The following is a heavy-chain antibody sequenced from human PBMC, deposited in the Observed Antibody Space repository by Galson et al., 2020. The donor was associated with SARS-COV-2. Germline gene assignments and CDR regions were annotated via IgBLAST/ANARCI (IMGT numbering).Heavy chain of an antibody. J-gene: IGHJ3*02. CDR1: GGSISNSPYY. V-gene: IGHV4-39*01. D-gene: IGHD1-26*01. CDR3: ARAYSGTCYAAFDI. CDR2: IYYSGST. Sequence: ASETLSLTCAVSGGSISNSPYYWGWIRQPPGKGLEWIGSIYYSGSTYYNPSLKSRVTISVDTSKNQFSLKLSSVTAADTAVYYCARAYSGTCYAAFDIWGQGTMVTVSS.